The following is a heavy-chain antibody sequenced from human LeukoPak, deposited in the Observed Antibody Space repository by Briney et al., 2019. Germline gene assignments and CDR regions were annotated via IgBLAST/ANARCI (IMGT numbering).Heavy chain of an antibody. D-gene: IGHD3-22*01. CDR2: INHSGST. J-gene: IGHJ1*01. V-gene: IGHV4-34*01. CDR3: ARVQPPYYYDSSGSRILQH. CDR1: GGSFSGYY. Sequence: SETLSPTCAVYGGSFSGYYWSWIRQPPGKGLEWIGEINHSGSTNYNPSLKSRVTISVDTSKNQFSLKLSSVTAADTAVYCCARVQPPYYYDSSGSRILQHWGQGTLVTVSS.